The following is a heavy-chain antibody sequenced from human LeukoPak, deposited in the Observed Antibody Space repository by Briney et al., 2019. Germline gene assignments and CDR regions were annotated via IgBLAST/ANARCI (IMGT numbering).Heavy chain of an antibody. CDR3: SRGVGATDS. CDR1: GFTFSSYW. D-gene: IGHD1-26*01. Sequence: PGGSLRLSCTASGFTFSSYWMHWVRQAPGKGLEWVSRITSDGSSTGHADSVKGRFTISRDNAKNTLYLQMNSLRAEDTAVYYCSRGVGATDSWGQGTLVTVSS. J-gene: IGHJ4*02. CDR2: ITSDGSST. V-gene: IGHV3-74*01.